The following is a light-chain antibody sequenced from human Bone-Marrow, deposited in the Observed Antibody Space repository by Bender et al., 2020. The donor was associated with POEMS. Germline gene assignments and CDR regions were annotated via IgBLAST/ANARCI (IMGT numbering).Light chain of an antibody. Sequence: QSALTQPAYVSGSPGQSITISCTGTSSDVGYYNFVSWYQHHPGKGPKLIIYEVTKRPSGVSDRFSGSKSGNTASLTISGLQAEDEADYSCCSYANRSLVFGGGTQLTVL. CDR2: EVT. CDR1: SSDVGYYNF. J-gene: IGLJ2*01. V-gene: IGLV2-23*02. CDR3: CSYANRSLV.